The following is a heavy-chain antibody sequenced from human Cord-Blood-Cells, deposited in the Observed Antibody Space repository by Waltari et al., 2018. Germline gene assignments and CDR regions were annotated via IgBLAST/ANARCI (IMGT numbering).Heavy chain of an antibody. Sequence: QVQLVQSGAEVKKPGASVTVSCKASGYTFTSYAMHWVRQAPGQRLEWMGWINAGNGNTKYSQKFQGRVTITRDTSANTAYMELSSLRSEDTAVYYCARDVGARAVDPWGQGTLVTVSS. CDR2: INAGNGNT. V-gene: IGHV1-3*01. CDR3: ARDVGARAVDP. CDR1: GYTFTSYA. J-gene: IGHJ5*02. D-gene: IGHD1-26*01.